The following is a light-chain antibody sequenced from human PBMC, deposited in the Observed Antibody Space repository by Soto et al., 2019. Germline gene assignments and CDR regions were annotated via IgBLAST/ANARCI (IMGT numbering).Light chain of an antibody. CDR2: GAS. V-gene: IGKV3-20*01. CDR3: QQSGSSPIT. J-gene: IGKJ4*01. Sequence: ESVLTQSPGTLSLSPGERATLSCRASQSVSSSYLARYQQKPGQAPRLLIYGASSSATGIPDRFSGSGSGTAVPLTISRLEPEDIAVYYCQQSGSSPITFGGGTKVELK. CDR1: QSVSSSY.